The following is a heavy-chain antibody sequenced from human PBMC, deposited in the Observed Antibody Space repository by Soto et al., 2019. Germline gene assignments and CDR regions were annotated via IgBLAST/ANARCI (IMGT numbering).Heavy chain of an antibody. CDR3: ARSYDFWRNWFES. Sequence: ASVKVSCKASGYTFTGYYMHWVRQAPGQGLEWLGWINPNSGGTNYAQKFQGWVTMTRDTSISTAYMELSRLRSDDTAVYYCARSYDFWRNWFESRGQGTLVPVSS. V-gene: IGHV1-2*04. CDR1: GYTFTGYY. D-gene: IGHD3-3*01. CDR2: INPNSGGT. J-gene: IGHJ5*01.